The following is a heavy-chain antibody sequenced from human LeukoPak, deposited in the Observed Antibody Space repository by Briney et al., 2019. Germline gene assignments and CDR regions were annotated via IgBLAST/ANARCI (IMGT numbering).Heavy chain of an antibody. D-gene: IGHD4-11*01. CDR3: ARGYSNYALGYFDY. V-gene: IGHV3-21*01. CDR1: GFTFSSYS. Sequence: GGSLRLSCAASGFTFSSYSMNWVRQAPGKGLEWVSSISNSSSYIYYADSVKGRFTISRDNAKNSLYLQMNSLRAEDTAVYYCARGYSNYALGYFDYWGQGTLVTVSS. J-gene: IGHJ4*02. CDR2: ISNSSSYI.